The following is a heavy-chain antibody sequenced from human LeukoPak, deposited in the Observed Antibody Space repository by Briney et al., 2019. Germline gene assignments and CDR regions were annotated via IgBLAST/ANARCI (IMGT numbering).Heavy chain of an antibody. J-gene: IGHJ4*02. V-gene: IGHV3-13*01. D-gene: IGHD1-7*01. CDR3: ARGGRRTQFDY. Sequence: GGSLRLSCAASGFTFSSYDMHWVCHTTGQGLEWVSPIGTAGDTYYPGSVKGRFTITRENAKNSLYLQMNSMRPEDTAVYYCARGGRRTQFDYWGEGALVTVSS. CDR1: GFTFSSYD. CDR2: IGTAGDT.